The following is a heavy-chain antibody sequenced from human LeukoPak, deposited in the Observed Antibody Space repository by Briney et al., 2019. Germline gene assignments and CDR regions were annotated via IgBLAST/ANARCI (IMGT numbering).Heavy chain of an antibody. CDR2: IYYSGST. Sequence: SETLSLTCTVSGGSISSYYWSWIRQPPGRGPEWIGYIYYSGSTNYNPSLKSRVTISVDTSKNQFSLKLSSVTAADTAVYYCARQEVEYFQHWGQGTLVTVSS. J-gene: IGHJ1*01. CDR3: ARQEVEYFQH. CDR1: GGSISSYY. V-gene: IGHV4-59*08.